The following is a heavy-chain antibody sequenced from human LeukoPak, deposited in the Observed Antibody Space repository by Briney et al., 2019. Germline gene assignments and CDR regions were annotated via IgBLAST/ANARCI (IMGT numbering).Heavy chain of an antibody. Sequence: PSETLSLTCAVSGYSISSGYYWGWIRPPPGKGLEWIGSIYHSGSTYYNPSLKSRVTISVDTSKNQFSLKLSSVTAADPAVYYCASSNYDFWSGNSADYWGQGTLVTVSS. CDR1: GYSISSGYY. CDR2: IYHSGST. CDR3: ASSNYDFWSGNSADY. D-gene: IGHD3-3*01. J-gene: IGHJ4*02. V-gene: IGHV4-38-2*01.